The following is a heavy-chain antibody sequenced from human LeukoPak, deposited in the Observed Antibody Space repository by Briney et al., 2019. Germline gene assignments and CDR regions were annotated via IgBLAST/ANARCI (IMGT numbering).Heavy chain of an antibody. Sequence: PGGSLRLSWAASGFTFSNYGMHWVRQAPGKGLEWVAVTSYGGTDKYYADSVKGRFTISRDNSKNTLYLQMNSLRAEDTAVYYCARNMGEWELLDYWGQGTLVTVSS. J-gene: IGHJ4*02. D-gene: IGHD1-26*01. CDR3: ARNMGEWELLDY. CDR2: TSYGGTDK. CDR1: GFTFSNYG. V-gene: IGHV3-30*03.